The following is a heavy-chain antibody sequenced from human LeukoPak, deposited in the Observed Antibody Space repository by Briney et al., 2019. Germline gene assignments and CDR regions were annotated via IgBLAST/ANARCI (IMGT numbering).Heavy chain of an antibody. V-gene: IGHV1-69*05. CDR1: GGTFSSYA. Sequence: SVKVSCKASGGTFSSYAISWVRQAPGQGLEWMGGIIPIFGTANYAQKFQGRVTMTRDTSISTAYMELSRLRSDDTAVYYCARVSYYDSLDYWGQGTLVTVSS. J-gene: IGHJ4*02. CDR3: ARVSYYDSLDY. D-gene: IGHD3-22*01. CDR2: IIPIFGTA.